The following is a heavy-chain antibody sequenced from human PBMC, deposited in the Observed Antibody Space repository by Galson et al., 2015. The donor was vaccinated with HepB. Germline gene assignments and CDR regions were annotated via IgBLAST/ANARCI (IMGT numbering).Heavy chain of an antibody. CDR2: IRSKATNYAA. CDR1: GFTFSGSA. Sequence: SLRLSCAASGFTFSGSAIHWVRQASGRGPEWIGHIRSKATNYAALYVPSLTGRFTISRDDSKNMAYLHMRSLKTDDTAVYYCVRSGDFSGYSSRWGQGTLVTVSS. D-gene: IGHD6-13*01. V-gene: IGHV3-73*01. J-gene: IGHJ4*02. CDR3: VRSGDFSGYSSR.